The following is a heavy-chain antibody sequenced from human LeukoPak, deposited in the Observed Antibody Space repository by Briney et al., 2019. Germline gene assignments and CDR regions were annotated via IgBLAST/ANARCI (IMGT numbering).Heavy chain of an antibody. CDR3: ASRYCSRGICSSDFDY. CDR1: GFTFSSYW. J-gene: IGHJ4*02. Sequence: PGGSLRLSCAASGFTFSSYWMSWVRQPPGKGLEWIGEINQSGSTNYNPSLKSRVTISADTSKNQFSLKLSSVTAADTAVYYCASRYCSRGICSSDFDYWGQGTLVTVSS. D-gene: IGHD2-15*01. CDR2: INQSGST. V-gene: IGHV4-34*01.